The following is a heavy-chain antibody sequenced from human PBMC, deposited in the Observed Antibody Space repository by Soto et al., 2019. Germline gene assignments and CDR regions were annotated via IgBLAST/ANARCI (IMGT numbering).Heavy chain of an antibody. CDR3: AGSIGSGGVVGGCDY. Sequence: QVQLVQSGAEVKKPGSAVKISCKASGGTFNKYAMNWVRQAPGQGLEWMGGIIPIFDTPNYAQKFQGRLTITGDESTTKAYMDLGGRGAGDTAGYCCAGSIGSGGVVGGCDYWGQGTQVTVSS. CDR2: IIPIFDTP. D-gene: IGHD3-16*01. CDR1: GGTFNKYA. J-gene: IGHJ4*02. V-gene: IGHV1-69*01.